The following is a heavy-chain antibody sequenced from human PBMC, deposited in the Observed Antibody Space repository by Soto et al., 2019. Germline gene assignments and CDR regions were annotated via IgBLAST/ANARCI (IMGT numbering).Heavy chain of an antibody. CDR1: GFNFGSYG. CDR2: ISAVSTYI. CDR3: ARVANIKVGRITTYDIEY. V-gene: IGHV3-21*01. Sequence: PWGSLRLSCVASGFNFGSYGMYWFRQAPGKRLEWVSSISAVSTYIYYGDSVKGRFTISRDNAKNSMFLQMDSLTAEDTAVYYSARVANIKVGRITTYDIEYSCPGVPVTLSS. J-gene: IGHJ4*02. D-gene: IGHD3-10*01.